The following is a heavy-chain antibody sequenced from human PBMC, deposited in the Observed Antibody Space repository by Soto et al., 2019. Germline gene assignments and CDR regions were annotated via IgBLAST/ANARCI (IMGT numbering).Heavy chain of an antibody. CDR3: ARVYGDLPYWYFAL. CDR1: GGSISSSNW. CDR2: IYHSGST. D-gene: IGHD4-17*01. J-gene: IGHJ2*01. V-gene: IGHV4-4*02. Sequence: QVQLQESGPGLVKPSGTLSLTCAVSGGSISSSNWWSWVRQTPGKGLEWIGEIYHSGSTNYNPSLRSRVTISADKPKNQFSLKLSSVTAADTAVYYCARVYGDLPYWYFALWGRGTLVTVSS.